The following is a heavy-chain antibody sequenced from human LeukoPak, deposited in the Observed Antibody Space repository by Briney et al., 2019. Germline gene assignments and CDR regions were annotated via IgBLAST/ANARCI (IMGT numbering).Heavy chain of an antibody. J-gene: IGHJ4*02. Sequence: GGSLRLSCAASGFTFSSYGMHWVRQAPGKGLEWVAVIWYDGSNKYYADSVKGRFTISRDNSKNTLYLQMNSLRAEDTAVYYCARDVDGYNENYFDYWGQGTLVTVSS. V-gene: IGHV3-33*01. CDR2: IWYDGSNK. D-gene: IGHD5-24*01. CDR3: ARDVDGYNENYFDY. CDR1: GFTFSSYG.